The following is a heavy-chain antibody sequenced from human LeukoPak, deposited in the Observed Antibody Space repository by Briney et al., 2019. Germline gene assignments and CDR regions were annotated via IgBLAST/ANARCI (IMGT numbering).Heavy chain of an antibody. J-gene: IGHJ6*02. CDR3: ASTLGYCSGGSCYQYYYYYYGMDV. D-gene: IGHD2-15*01. CDR2: IYSGGST. CDR1: GFTVSSNY. Sequence: GGSLRLSCAASGFTVSSNYMSWVRQAPGKGLEWVSVIYSGGSTYYADSVKGRFTISRDNSKNTLYLQMNSLRAEDTAVYYCASTLGYCSGGSCYQYYYYYYGMDVWGQGTTVTVS. V-gene: IGHV3-66*01.